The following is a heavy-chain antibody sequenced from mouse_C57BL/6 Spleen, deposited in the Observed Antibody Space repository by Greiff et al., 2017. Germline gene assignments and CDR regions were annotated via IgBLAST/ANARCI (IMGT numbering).Heavy chain of an antibody. D-gene: IGHD2-5*01. Sequence: VQLQQSGAELVRPGTSVKVSCKASGYAFTNYLIEWVKQRPGQGLEWIGVINPGSGGTNYNEKFKGKATLTADKSSSTAYMQLSSLTSEDSAVYFCARHYSNYDWYFDAWGTGTTVTVSS. J-gene: IGHJ1*03. V-gene: IGHV1-54*01. CDR2: INPGSGGT. CDR3: ARHYSNYDWYFDA. CDR1: GYAFTNYL.